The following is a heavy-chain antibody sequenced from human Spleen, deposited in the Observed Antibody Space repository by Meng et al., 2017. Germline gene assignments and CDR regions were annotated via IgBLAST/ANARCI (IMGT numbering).Heavy chain of an antibody. CDR1: GYNFPDYY. D-gene: IGHD6-25*01. CDR2: INPKSGDT. J-gene: IGHJ4*02. CDR3: ARDEDISAAGKLFGDY. V-gene: IGHV1-2*06. Sequence: QVQLVQSGAAGKKPGASVKVSCKPSGYNFPDYYIHWVRRAPGQGLEWMGRINPKSGDTHYAQKFQARVTMTGDTSISTAYMELSGLRSDDTAMYYCARDEDISAAGKLFGDYWGQGTLVTVSS.